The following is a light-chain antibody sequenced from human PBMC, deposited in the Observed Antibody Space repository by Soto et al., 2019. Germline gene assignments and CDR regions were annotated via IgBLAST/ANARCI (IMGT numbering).Light chain of an antibody. Sequence: QSVLTQPASVSGSPEQSITISCVGTSSDVGSYNYVSWYQQHPGKAPKLIIYQVSDRPSGVSNRFSGSKSGNTASLTISGLQAEDEAYYYCSAYTGSSTAVVFGGGTKVTVL. J-gene: IGLJ2*01. CDR2: QVS. CDR1: SSDVGSYNY. CDR3: SAYTGSSTAVV. V-gene: IGLV2-14*01.